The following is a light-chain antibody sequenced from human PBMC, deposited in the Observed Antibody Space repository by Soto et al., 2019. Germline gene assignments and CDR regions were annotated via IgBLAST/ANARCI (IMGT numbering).Light chain of an antibody. CDR3: QQFSSYPLT. V-gene: IGKV3D-15*01. Sequence: EIVMTQSPATLSVSPGERATLSCRASQSISSNLAWYQQKPGQAPRLLIYDASNRATGISARFSGSGSGTDFTLTISSLEPEDFAVYYCQQFSSYPLTFGGGTKVDIK. CDR1: QSISSN. CDR2: DAS. J-gene: IGKJ4*01.